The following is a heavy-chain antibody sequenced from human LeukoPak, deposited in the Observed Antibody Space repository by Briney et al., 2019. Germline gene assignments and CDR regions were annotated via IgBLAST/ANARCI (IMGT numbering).Heavy chain of an antibody. Sequence: PGGSLRLSCAASGFTFDDYAMHWVRQAPGKGLEWVSGISWNSGSIGYADSVKGRFTISRDNAKNSLYLQMNSLRAEGMALYYCAKAAGTGLGAFDIWGQGTMVTVSS. J-gene: IGHJ3*02. D-gene: IGHD6-13*01. CDR1: GFTFDDYA. V-gene: IGHV3-9*03. CDR2: ISWNSGSI. CDR3: AKAAGTGLGAFDI.